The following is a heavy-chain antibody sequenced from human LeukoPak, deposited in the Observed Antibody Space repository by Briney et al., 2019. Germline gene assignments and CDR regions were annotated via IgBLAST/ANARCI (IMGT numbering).Heavy chain of an antibody. CDR1: GGSISGYY. V-gene: IGHV4-59*08. Sequence: SATLSLTCTVSGGSISGYYWSWIRQPPGKGLGWIGYTYYSGSTNYNPSPKSRVTISVDTSKNQFSLKLSSVTAADTAVYYCARSLYGVAAAPGNWFDPWGQGTLVTVSS. J-gene: IGHJ5*02. D-gene: IGHD6-13*01. CDR2: TYYSGST. CDR3: ARSLYGVAAAPGNWFDP.